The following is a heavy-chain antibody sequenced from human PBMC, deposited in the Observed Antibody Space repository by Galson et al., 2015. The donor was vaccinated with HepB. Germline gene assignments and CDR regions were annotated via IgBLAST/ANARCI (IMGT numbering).Heavy chain of an antibody. CDR3: AKRVTMVRGAIPWFDP. CDR2: ISGSGGST. CDR1: GFTFSSYA. J-gene: IGHJ5*02. D-gene: IGHD3-10*01. Sequence: SLRLSCAASGFTFSSYAMSWVRQAPGKGLEWVSAISGSGGSTYYADSVKGRFTISRDNSKNTLYLQMNSLRAEDTAVYYCAKRVTMVRGAIPWFDPWGQGTLVTVSS. V-gene: IGHV3-23*01.